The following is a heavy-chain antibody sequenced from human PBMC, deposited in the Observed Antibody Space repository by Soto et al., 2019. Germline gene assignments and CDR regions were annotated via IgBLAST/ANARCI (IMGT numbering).Heavy chain of an antibody. CDR1: GYTFTGYY. J-gene: IGHJ5*02. V-gene: IGHV1-2*04. D-gene: IGHD1-1*01. CDR2: FNPNSGGT. CDR3: ARASLGNWNDGGNNWFDP. Sequence: GASVKVSCKASGYTFTGYYMHWVRQAPGQGLEWIGWFNPNSGGTNYAQKFQGWVTMTRDTSISTAYMELSRLRSDDTAVYYCARASLGNWNDGGNNWFDPWGQGTLVTVSS.